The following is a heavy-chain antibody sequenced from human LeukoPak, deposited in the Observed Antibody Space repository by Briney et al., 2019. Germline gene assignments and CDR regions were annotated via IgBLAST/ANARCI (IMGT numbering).Heavy chain of an antibody. CDR2: ISYDGSNK. V-gene: IGHV3-30*03. Sequence: PGGSLRLSCAASGFTFSGYGMHWVRQASGKGLGWVAVISYDGSNKDYADSVKGRFTISRDNSKNTLYLQMNSLRAEDTAVYYCARRSPDPKNWGQGTLVTVSS. J-gene: IGHJ4*02. CDR3: ARRSPDPKN. CDR1: GFTFSGYG.